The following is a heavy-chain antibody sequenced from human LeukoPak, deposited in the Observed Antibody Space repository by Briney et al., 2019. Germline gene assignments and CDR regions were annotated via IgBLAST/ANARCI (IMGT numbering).Heavy chain of an antibody. J-gene: IGHJ4*02. Sequence: GGSLRLSCAASRFTFSSYAMTWVRQAPGKGLEWVSDIRGSGDTTNYADSVKGRFTISRDNSKNTLYLQMNSLRAEDTALYYCARGAIGFDSWGQGTLVTVSS. V-gene: IGHV3-23*01. CDR2: IRGSGDTT. CDR3: ARGAIGFDS. CDR1: RFTFSSYA. D-gene: IGHD2-2*01.